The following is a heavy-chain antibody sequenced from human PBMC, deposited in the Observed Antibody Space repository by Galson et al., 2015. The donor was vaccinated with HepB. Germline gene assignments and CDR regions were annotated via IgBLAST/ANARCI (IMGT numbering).Heavy chain of an antibody. CDR3: ARAALGWFDP. V-gene: IGHV3-11*01. D-gene: IGHD6-25*01. Sequence: SLRLSCAAYGFTFGDYYMTWIRQAPGKGLEWLSYISSDGATIYYADSVRGRFTISRDNARYSLYLQMNSLRAEDTALYYCARAALGWFDPWGQGTPVTVSS. CDR2: ISSDGATI. J-gene: IGHJ5*02. CDR1: GFTFGDYY.